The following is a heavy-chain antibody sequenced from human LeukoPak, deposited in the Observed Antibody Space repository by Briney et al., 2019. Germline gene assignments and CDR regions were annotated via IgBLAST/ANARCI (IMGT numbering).Heavy chain of an antibody. CDR3: ARDRTYYYYYGMDV. V-gene: IGHV1-18*04. J-gene: IGHJ6*04. Sequence: ASVKVSCKASGYTFTSYGISWVRQAPGQGLEWMGWISAYNGNTNYAQKLQGRVTMTTDTSTSTAYMELRSLRSDDTAVYYCARDRTYYYYYGMDVWGKGTTVTVSS. D-gene: IGHD1-1*01. CDR2: ISAYNGNT. CDR1: GYTFTSYG.